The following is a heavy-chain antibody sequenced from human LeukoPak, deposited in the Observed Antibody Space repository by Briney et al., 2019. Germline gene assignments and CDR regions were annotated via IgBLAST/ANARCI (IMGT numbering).Heavy chain of an antibody. V-gene: IGHV3-53*01. CDR1: GFTVSSNY. J-gene: IGHJ4*02. D-gene: IGHD5-12*01. CDR2: IYSGGST. CDR3: AKLRGYSGYDRYYFDY. Sequence: GGSLRLSCAASGFTVSSNYMSWVRQAPGKGLEWVSVIYSGGSTYYADSVKGRFTISRDNSKNTLYLQMNSLRAEDTAVYYCAKLRGYSGYDRYYFDYWGQGTLVTVSS.